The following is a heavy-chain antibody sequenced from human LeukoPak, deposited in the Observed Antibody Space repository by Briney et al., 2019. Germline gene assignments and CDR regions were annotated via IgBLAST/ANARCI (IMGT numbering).Heavy chain of an antibody. Sequence: ASETLSLTCTVSGASISSDDYYWSWIRQPPGKGLKWIAYTHYSGSSFYNPSLKSRITISVDTSKNQFSLRLSSVTAADTAVYYCAREGRDFWSGSRGGFDPWGQGTLVTVSS. CDR3: AREGRDFWSGSRGGFDP. CDR2: THYSGSS. CDR1: GASISSDDYY. D-gene: IGHD3-3*01. V-gene: IGHV4-30-4*01. J-gene: IGHJ5*02.